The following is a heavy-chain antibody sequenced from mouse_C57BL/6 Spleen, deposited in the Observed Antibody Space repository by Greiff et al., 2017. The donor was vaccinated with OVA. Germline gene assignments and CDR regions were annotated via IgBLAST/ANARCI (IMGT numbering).Heavy chain of an antibody. CDR2: INPNNGGT. CDR1: GYTFTDYN. V-gene: IGHV1-22*01. D-gene: IGHD1-1*01. J-gene: IGHJ3*01. Sequence: EVMLVESGPELVKPGASVKMSCKASGYTFTDYNMHWVKQSHGKSLEWIGYINPNNGGTSYNQKFKGKATVTVNKTSSPAYMELLSLTSEDSAVYNCARVYYVSWFAYWGQGTLVTVSA. CDR3: ARVYYVSWFAY.